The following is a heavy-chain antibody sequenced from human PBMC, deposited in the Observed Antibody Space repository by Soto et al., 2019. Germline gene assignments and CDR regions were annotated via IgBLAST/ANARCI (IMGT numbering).Heavy chain of an antibody. Sequence: QVQLVESGGGVVQPGRSLRLSCAASGFTFSNYGMHWVRQAPGKGLEWVIVISYDGNVAYYADSVKGRFTISRDNSNNPLYLQMNSLRTEDTAMYYCAKEGPITNWYFDYWGQGTLVTVSS. CDR1: GFTFSNYG. D-gene: IGHD1-1*01. CDR3: AKEGPITNWYFDY. V-gene: IGHV3-30*18. CDR2: ISYDGNVA. J-gene: IGHJ4*02.